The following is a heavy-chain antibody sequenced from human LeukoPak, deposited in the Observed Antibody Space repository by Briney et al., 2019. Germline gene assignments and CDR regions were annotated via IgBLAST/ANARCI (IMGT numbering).Heavy chain of an antibody. V-gene: IGHV3-33*06. J-gene: IGHJ6*03. D-gene: IGHD6-6*01. CDR3: AKWYSSSSHYYMDV. CDR1: GFTFNNYW. CDR2: IWYDGSNK. Sequence: GGSLRLSCEASGFTFNNYWMSWVRQAPRKGLEWVAVIWYDGSNKYYADSVKGRFTISRDNSKNTLYLQMNSLRAEDTAVYYCAKWYSSSSHYYMDVWGKGTTVTVSS.